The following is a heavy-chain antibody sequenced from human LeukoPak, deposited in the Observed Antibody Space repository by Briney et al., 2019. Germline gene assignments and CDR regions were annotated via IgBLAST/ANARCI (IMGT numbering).Heavy chain of an antibody. CDR3: AKDRGTVGTTNWFDP. J-gene: IGHJ5*02. Sequence: GGSLRLSCAASGFTFSSYAMSWVRQAPGKGLEWVSAISGSGGSTYYADSVKGRFIISRDNSKNTLYLQMNSLRAEDTAVYYCAKDRGTVGTTNWFDPWGQGTLVTVSS. V-gene: IGHV3-23*01. D-gene: IGHD1-26*01. CDR1: GFTFSSYA. CDR2: ISGSGGST.